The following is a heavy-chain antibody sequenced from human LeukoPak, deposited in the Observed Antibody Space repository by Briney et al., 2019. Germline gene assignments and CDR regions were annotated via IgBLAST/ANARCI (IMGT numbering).Heavy chain of an antibody. V-gene: IGHV3-23*01. CDR3: ARDIHPHEWLVLLL. CDR2: ISAGDDKT. Sequence: GGSLRLSCAASGFTFISYAMSWVRQAPGKGLEWVSAISAGDDKTYYTDSVKGRFTISRDDSKNTLYLQMNSLRGEDTAVYYCARDIHPHEWLVLLLWGQGTLVTVSS. D-gene: IGHD6-19*01. J-gene: IGHJ4*02. CDR1: GFTFISYA.